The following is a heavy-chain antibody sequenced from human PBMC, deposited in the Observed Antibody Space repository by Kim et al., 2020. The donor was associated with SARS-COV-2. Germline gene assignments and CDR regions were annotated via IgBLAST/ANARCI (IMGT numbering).Heavy chain of an antibody. D-gene: IGHD5-18*01. CDR3: ARDFEDKAGDAFDI. J-gene: IGHJ3*02. CDR1: GYTFTSYA. CDR2: INAGNGNT. V-gene: IGHV1-3*01. Sequence: ASVKVSCKASGYTFTSYAMHWVRQAPGQRLEWMGWINAGNGNTKYSQKFQGRVTITRDTSASTAYMELSSLRSEDTAVYYCARDFEDKAGDAFDIWGQGTMVTVSS.